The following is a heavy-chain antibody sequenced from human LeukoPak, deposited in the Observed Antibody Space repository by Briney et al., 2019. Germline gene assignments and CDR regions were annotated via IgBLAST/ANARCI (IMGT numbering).Heavy chain of an antibody. Sequence: ASVKVSCKASGYTFTSYAMHWVRQAPGQRLEWMGWINAGNGNTKYSQKFQGRVTITRDTSASTAYMELSSLRSEDTAAYFCARDPFTSANGVGAFDIWGQGTMVTVSS. V-gene: IGHV1-3*01. CDR3: ARDPFTSANGVGAFDI. D-gene: IGHD2-8*01. CDR2: INAGNGNT. CDR1: GYTFTSYA. J-gene: IGHJ3*02.